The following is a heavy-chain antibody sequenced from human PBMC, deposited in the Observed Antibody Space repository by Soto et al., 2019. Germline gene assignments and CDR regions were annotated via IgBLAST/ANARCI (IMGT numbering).Heavy chain of an antibody. CDR3: ARYRSDGSASFDS. CDR2: ITTRGART. J-gene: IGHJ4*02. CDR1: GFTFNTYA. D-gene: IGHD3-9*01. Sequence: PGGSLRLSCAASGFTFNTYAMTWVRQTPGKGLEWVSFITTRGARTYYADPVRGRFTISTDSSRNTLYLQMNSLRPDGTAVYFCARYRSDGSASFDSWGQGTRVTVSS. V-gene: IGHV3-23*01.